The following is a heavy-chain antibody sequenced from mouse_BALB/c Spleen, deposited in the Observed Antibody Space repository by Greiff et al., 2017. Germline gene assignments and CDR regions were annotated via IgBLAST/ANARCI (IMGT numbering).Heavy chain of an antibody. CDR2: IRLKSDNYAT. CDR1: GFTFSSYW. D-gene: IGHD4-1*01. CDR3: TAELGLDY. V-gene: IGHV6-3*01. J-gene: IGHJ2*01. Sequence: EVQRVESGGGLVQPGGSMKLSCVASGFTFSSYWMSWVRQSPEKGLEWVAEIRLKSDNYATHYAESVKGKFTISRDDSKSRLYLQMNSLRAEDTGIYYCTAELGLDYWGQGTTLTVSS.